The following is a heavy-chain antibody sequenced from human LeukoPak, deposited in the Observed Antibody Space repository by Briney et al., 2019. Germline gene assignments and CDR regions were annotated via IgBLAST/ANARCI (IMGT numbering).Heavy chain of an antibody. CDR2: IIPIFGTA. Sequence: SVKVSCKASGGTFRSYAISWVRQAPGQGLEWIGGIIPIFGTANYAQKFQGRVTITADESTSTAYMELSSLRSEDTAVYYCARAGRSGGYFDYWGQGTLVTVSS. J-gene: IGHJ4*02. D-gene: IGHD1-26*01. CDR3: ARAGRSGGYFDY. V-gene: IGHV1-69*13. CDR1: GGTFRSYA.